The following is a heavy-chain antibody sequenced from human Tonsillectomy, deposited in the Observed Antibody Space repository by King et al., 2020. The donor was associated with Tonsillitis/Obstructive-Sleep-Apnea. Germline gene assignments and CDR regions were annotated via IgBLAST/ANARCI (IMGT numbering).Heavy chain of an antibody. CDR2: IFSNDEK. CDR1: GFSLSNARMG. J-gene: IGHJ4*02. V-gene: IGHV2-26*01. CDR3: ALFIVVVPAAIPTAFDY. Sequence: TLKESGPVLVKPTETLTLTCTVSGFSLSNARMGVSWIRQPPGKALEWLAHIFSNDEKSYSTSLKSRLTISKETSKSQVVLTMTNMDPLDTATYYCALFIVVVPAAIPTAFDYWGQGTLVTVSS. D-gene: IGHD2-2*02.